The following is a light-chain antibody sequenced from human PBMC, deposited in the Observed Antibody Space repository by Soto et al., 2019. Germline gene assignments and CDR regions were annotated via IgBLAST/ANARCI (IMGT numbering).Light chain of an antibody. J-gene: IGLJ1*01. CDR3: SSYAGSNNFV. V-gene: IGLV2-8*01. CDR1: SSDFGDYNY. CDR2: EVS. Sequence: QYVLTQPTSASGSPGQSFTISCTGTSSDFGDYNYVSWYQRHPGKAPKLIISEVSKRPSGVPDRFSGSKSGNTASLTVSGLQAEDEADYYCSSYAGSNNFVFGTGTRSPS.